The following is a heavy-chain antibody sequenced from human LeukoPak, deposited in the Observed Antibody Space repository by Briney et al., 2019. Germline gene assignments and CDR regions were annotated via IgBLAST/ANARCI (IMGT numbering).Heavy chain of an antibody. J-gene: IGHJ4*02. CDR2: INPSGGST. CDR3: ARDPASIRDLRYFDY. CDR1: GYTFTSYY. V-gene: IGHV1-46*01. Sequence: GASVKVSCKASGYTFTSYYMHWVRQAPGQGLEWMGIINPSGGSTSYAQKFQGRVTMTRDTSTSTVYMELSSLRSEDTAVYYCARDPASIRDLRYFDYWGQGTLVTVSS. D-gene: IGHD5-12*01.